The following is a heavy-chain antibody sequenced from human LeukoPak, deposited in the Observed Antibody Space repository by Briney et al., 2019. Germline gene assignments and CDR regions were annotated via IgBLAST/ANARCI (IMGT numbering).Heavy chain of an antibody. Sequence: QSGGSLRLSCSASGFTFNIYTMNWVRQAPGKGLEYVSAINNNGDSTYYADSVKGRFTISRDNSKNTLYLQMSSLRAEDTAVYYCARDLHHRRGYSYGYEAGYWGQGTLVTVSS. D-gene: IGHD5-18*01. CDR1: GFTFNIYT. J-gene: IGHJ4*02. V-gene: IGHV3-64D*06. CDR2: INNNGDST. CDR3: ARDLHHRRGYSYGYEAGY.